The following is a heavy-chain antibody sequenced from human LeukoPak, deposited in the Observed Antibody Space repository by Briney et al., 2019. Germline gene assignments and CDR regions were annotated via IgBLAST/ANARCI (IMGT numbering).Heavy chain of an antibody. CDR2: ISSDRDYI. J-gene: IGHJ4*02. CDR3: VRVNDSGDRKLYYLDY. V-gene: IGHV3-64D*06. Sequence: GGSLRLSCAASGFIFSNYGMYRVRRAPGKGLEFVSSISSDRDYIFYADSVKGRFTISRDNAKNTLYLQTSSLRGEDTAVYYCVRVNDSGDRKLYYLDYWGKGTLVSV. CDR1: GFIFSNYG. D-gene: IGHD4-17*01.